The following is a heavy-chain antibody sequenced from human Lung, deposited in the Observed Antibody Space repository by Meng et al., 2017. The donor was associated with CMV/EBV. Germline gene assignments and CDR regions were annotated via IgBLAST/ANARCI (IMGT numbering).Heavy chain of an antibody. CDR3: ARLFHTSLGTNYYYGMDV. D-gene: IGHD3-10*01. CDR1: GYTFTGYN. Sequence: ASXXVSXKASGYTFTGYNIHWVRQAPGQGLEWMGWIHPHSGDTKYAQKFQGRVTLTTDTSINTAYMEVSRLKSDDTAVFLCARLFHTSLGTNYYYGMDVWXLGTXVTVSS. CDR2: IHPHSGDT. V-gene: IGHV1-2*02. J-gene: IGHJ6*02.